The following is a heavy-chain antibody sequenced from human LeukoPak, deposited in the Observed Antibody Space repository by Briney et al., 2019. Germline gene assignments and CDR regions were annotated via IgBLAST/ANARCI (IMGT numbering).Heavy chain of an antibody. D-gene: IGHD3-16*01. CDR3: ARGGGMITFGGVIWFDP. Sequence: GASVKVSCKASGYTFTSYYMHWVRQATGQGLEWMGWMNPNSGNTGYAQKFQGRVTMTRNTSISTAYMELSSLRSEDTAVYYCARGGGMITFGGVIWFDPWGQGTLVTVSS. CDR1: GYTFTSYY. CDR2: MNPNSGNT. J-gene: IGHJ5*02. V-gene: IGHV1-8*02.